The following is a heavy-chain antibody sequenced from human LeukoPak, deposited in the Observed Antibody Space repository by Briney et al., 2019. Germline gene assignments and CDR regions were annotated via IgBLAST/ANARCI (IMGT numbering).Heavy chain of an antibody. CDR3: ARNRPYGDYVFTY. V-gene: IGHV3-53*01. D-gene: IGHD4-17*01. Sequence: VIYSGGSTYYADSVKGRFTISRDNSKNTLYLQMNSLRAEDTAVYYCARNRPYGDYVFTYWGQGTLVTVSS. J-gene: IGHJ4*02. CDR2: IYSGGST.